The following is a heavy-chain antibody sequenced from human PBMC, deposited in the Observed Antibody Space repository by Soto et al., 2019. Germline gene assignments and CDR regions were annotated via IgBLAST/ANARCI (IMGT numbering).Heavy chain of an antibody. Sequence: PGGSLRLSCAASGFTFSDYYMSWIRQAPGKGLEWVSYISSSGSTIYYADSVKGRFTISRDNAKNSLYLQMNSLRAEDTAVYYCARDPLTGYSSGWYWSEYFQHWGQGTLVTVSS. D-gene: IGHD6-19*01. J-gene: IGHJ1*01. CDR2: ISSSGSTI. CDR3: ARDPLTGYSSGWYWSEYFQH. V-gene: IGHV3-11*01. CDR1: GFTFSDYY.